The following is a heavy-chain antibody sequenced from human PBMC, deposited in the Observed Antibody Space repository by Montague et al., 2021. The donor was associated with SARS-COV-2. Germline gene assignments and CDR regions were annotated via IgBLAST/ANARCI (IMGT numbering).Heavy chain of an antibody. CDR2: IYYSGST. Sequence: SETLSLTCTVSGGSISRYYWNWIRQPPGKGLEWIADIYYSGSTNYNPSXXSRVTISVDTSKNQFSLKLSSVTAADTAVYYCARSRENYNIFTGYPYYFDYWGQGTLVTVSS. V-gene: IGHV4-59*01. D-gene: IGHD3-9*01. CDR1: GGSISRYY. J-gene: IGHJ4*02. CDR3: ARSRENYNIFTGYPYYFDY.